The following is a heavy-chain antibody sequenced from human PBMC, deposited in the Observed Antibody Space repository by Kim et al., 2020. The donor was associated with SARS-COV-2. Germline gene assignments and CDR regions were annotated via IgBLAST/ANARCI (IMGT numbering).Heavy chain of an antibody. V-gene: IGHV4-4*02. CDR2: IFHDGST. CDR1: DGSISSPNW. D-gene: IGHD1-1*01. Sequence: SETLSLTCVVSDGSISSPNWWTWARQPPGKGLQWIGEIFHDGSTNYNPSLKSRITISLDKNKSEFSLKLTSVTAADTAIYFCASASGVQLERHTLDFWGRGTLVTVSS. J-gene: IGHJ4*02. CDR3: ASASGVQLERHTLDF.